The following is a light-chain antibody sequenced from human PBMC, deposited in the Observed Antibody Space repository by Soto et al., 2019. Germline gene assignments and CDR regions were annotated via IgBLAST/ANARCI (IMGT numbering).Light chain of an antibody. CDR3: QQYNNWPPYT. CDR2: AAS. V-gene: IGKV3-15*01. J-gene: IGKJ2*01. Sequence: EIVMTQSPGTLSVSPGERATLSCRASQGVGSNLAWYQQRPGQAPRLLIYAASTRATDIPARFTGRGSGTEFTLPISSLQSADFAIYFCQQYNNWPPYTFGQGTKLEIK. CDR1: QGVGSN.